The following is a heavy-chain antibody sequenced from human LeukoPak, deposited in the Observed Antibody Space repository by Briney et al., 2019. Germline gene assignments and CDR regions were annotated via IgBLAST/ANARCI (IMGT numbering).Heavy chain of an antibody. CDR1: GGTFSSYA. V-gene: IGHV1-69*13. Sequence: SVTVSCTASGGTFSSYAISWVRQAPGQGLEWMGGIIPIFGTANYAQKFQGRVTITADESTSTAYMELSSLRSEDTAVYYCARAAGATWGYYYGMDVWGQGTTVTVSS. J-gene: IGHJ6*02. D-gene: IGHD5-24*01. CDR3: ARAAGATWGYYYGMDV. CDR2: IIPIFGTA.